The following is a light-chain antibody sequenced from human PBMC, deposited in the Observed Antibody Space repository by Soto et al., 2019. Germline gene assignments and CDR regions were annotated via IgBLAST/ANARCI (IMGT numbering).Light chain of an antibody. J-gene: IGLJ1*01. V-gene: IGLV2-8*01. CDR2: EVN. Sequence: QSALTQPPSASGSPGQSVTISCTGTSSDVGGYNYVSWHQHHSGKAPKLMIYEVNKRPSGVPDRFSGSKSGNTASLTVSGLQAEDEADYYCNLYAGSNNLGVFGTGTKLTVL. CDR1: SSDVGGYNY. CDR3: NLYAGSNNLGV.